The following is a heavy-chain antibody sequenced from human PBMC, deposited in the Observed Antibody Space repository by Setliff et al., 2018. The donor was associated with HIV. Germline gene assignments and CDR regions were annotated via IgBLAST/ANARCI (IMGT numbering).Heavy chain of an antibody. CDR2: IHHSGST. CDR1: GYSISSGYH. CDR3: ARTLRAAAMGYFDY. V-gene: IGHV4-38-2*01. D-gene: IGHD5-18*01. J-gene: IGHJ4*02. Sequence: SETLSLTCAVSGYSISSGYHWGWIRQPPGKGLEWIGSIHHSGSTYNNPSLKSRVTISVDTSKNQFSLKLTSVTAADTAVYYCARTLRAAAMGYFDYWGQGTLVTVSS.